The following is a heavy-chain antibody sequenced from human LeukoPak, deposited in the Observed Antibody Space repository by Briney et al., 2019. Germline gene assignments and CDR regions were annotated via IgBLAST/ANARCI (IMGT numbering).Heavy chain of an antibody. D-gene: IGHD5-18*01. CDR2: IYYSGST. V-gene: IGHV4-59*01. J-gene: IGHJ3*02. CDR1: GGSISSYY. Sequence: TSETLSLTCTVSGGSISSYYWSWIRQPPGKGLEWIGYIYYSGSTNYNPSLKSRVTISVDTSKNQFSLKLSSVTAADTAVYYCARATQLWYAFDIWGQGTMVTVSS. CDR3: ARATQLWYAFDI.